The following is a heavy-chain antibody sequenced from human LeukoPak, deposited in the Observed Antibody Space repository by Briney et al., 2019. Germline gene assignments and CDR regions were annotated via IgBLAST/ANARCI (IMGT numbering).Heavy chain of an antibody. CDR2: IRYDGSNK. CDR3: AKFWREWELLMDI. D-gene: IGHD1-26*01. Sequence: PGGSLRLSCAASGFTFSSYGMHWVRQAPGKGLEWVAFIRYDGSNKYYADSVKGRFTISRDNSKNTLYLQMNSLRAEDTAVYYCAKFWREWELLMDIWGQGTMVTVSS. J-gene: IGHJ3*02. CDR1: GFTFSSYG. V-gene: IGHV3-30*02.